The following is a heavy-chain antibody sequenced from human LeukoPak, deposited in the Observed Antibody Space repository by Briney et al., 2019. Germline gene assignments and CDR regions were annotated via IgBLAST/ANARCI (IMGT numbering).Heavy chain of an antibody. V-gene: IGHV3-11*03. CDR2: ISSTGSYT. Sequence: GGSLRLSCAASGFTFSDYYMTWIRQAPGKGLEWVSYISSTGSYTGYVESVKGRFTITRDTAKNSLFLQMNSLRVEVTAVNFCATFPLGYCSYGSCGGNYWGHGTLVTVSS. J-gene: IGHJ4*01. CDR1: GFTFSDYY. D-gene: IGHD2-15*01. CDR3: ATFPLGYCSYGSCGGNY.